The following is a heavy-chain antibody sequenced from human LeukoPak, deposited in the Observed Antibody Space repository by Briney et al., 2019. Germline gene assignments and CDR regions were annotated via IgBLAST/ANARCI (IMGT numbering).Heavy chain of an antibody. D-gene: IGHD6-19*01. CDR2: ISGSDGST. CDR3: AKSGYSSGWFRAFDI. V-gene: IGHV3-23*01. J-gene: IGHJ3*02. CDR1: GFIFNYYA. Sequence: GGSLRLSCATSGFIFNYYAMSWVRQAPGKGLEWVSGISGSDGSTYYADSVKGRFSISRDNSKKTLFLQMNSLRAEDTAVYYCAKSGYSSGWFRAFDIWGQGTMVTVSS.